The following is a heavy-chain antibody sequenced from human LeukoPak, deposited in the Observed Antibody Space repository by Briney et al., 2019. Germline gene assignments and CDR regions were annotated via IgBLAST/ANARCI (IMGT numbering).Heavy chain of an antibody. CDR3: ARDVGYSYGRVWFDP. D-gene: IGHD5-18*01. Sequence: ASVKVSCKASGYTFTSYYMHWVRQAPGQGLEWMGIINPSGGSTSYAQKFQGRVTVTRDTSTSTVYMELSSLRSDDTAVYYCARDVGYSYGRVWFDPWGQGTLVTVSS. CDR2: INPSGGST. V-gene: IGHV1-46*01. CDR1: GYTFTSYY. J-gene: IGHJ5*02.